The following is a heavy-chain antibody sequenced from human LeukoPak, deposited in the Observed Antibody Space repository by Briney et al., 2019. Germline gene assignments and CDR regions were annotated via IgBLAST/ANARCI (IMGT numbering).Heavy chain of an antibody. V-gene: IGHV4-4*07. CDR2: FYTSGNS. Sequence: SETLSLTCSVSGGSISTYYWSWIRQPAGKGLEWIGRFYTSGNSYYNPSLKSRVTMSVATSKNQFSLKLSSVTAADTAVYYCARQALRQWLVPVYYNWFDPWGQGTLVTVSS. CDR3: ARQALRQWLVPVYYNWFDP. D-gene: IGHD6-19*01. CDR1: GGSISTYY. J-gene: IGHJ5*02.